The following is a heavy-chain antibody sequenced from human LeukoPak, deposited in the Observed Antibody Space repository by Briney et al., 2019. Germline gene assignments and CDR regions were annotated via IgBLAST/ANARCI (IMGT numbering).Heavy chain of an antibody. Sequence: KSSETLSLTCTVSGGSISSGNYYWSWIRQPAGKGLEYIGRIYNSGSTYYNPSLKSRVTISVDTSKNQFSLKLSSVTAADTAVYYCARLPGYSSSWYEDYWGQGTLVTVSS. CDR1: GGSISSGNYY. J-gene: IGHJ4*02. CDR3: ARLPGYSSSWYEDY. V-gene: IGHV4-61*02. D-gene: IGHD6-13*01. CDR2: IYNSGST.